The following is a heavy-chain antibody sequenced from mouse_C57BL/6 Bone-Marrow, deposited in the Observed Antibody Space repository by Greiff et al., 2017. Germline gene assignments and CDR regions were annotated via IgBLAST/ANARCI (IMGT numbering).Heavy chain of an antibody. J-gene: IGHJ3*01. V-gene: IGHV5-17*01. CDR1: GFTFSDYG. Sequence: EVQLVESGGGLVKPGGSLTLSCAASGFTFSDYGMHWVRQAPEKGLAWVAYISSGSSTIYYADTVKGRFTISRDNAKNTLFLQMTSLRSEDTAMYYCARGIYGNYDAYWGQGTLVTVSA. CDR3: ARGIYGNYDAY. CDR2: ISSGSSTI. D-gene: IGHD2-1*01.